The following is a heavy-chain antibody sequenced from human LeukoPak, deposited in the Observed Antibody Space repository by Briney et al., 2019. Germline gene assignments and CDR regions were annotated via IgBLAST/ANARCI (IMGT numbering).Heavy chain of an antibody. CDR3: ARDTYCSSTSCYLDY. J-gene: IGHJ4*02. Sequence: GGSLRLSCAASGFTFSSYSMNWVRQAPGKGLEWVSSISSSSSYIYYADSVKGRFTISRDNAKNSLYLQMNSLRAEDTDVYYCARDTYCSSTSCYLDYWGQGTLVTVSS. CDR1: GFTFSSYS. D-gene: IGHD2-2*01. V-gene: IGHV3-21*01. CDR2: ISSSSSYI.